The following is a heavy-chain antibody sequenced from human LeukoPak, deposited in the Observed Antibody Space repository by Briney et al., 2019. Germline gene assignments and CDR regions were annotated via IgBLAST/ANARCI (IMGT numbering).Heavy chain of an antibody. CDR2: IYYSGST. CDR3: ARGILTGYDY. V-gene: IGHV4-59*01. D-gene: IGHD3-9*01. CDR1: GGSISSYY. Sequence: PSETLSLTCTVSGGSISSYYWSWIRQPPGKGLEWIGYIYYSGSTNYNPFLKSRVTISVDTSKNQFSLKLSSVTAADTAVYYCARGILTGYDYWGQGTLVTVSS. J-gene: IGHJ4*02.